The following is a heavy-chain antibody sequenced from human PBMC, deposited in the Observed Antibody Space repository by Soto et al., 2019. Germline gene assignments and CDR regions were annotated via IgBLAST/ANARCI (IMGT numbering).Heavy chain of an antibody. CDR1: GDSVSSNSAT. V-gene: IGHV6-1*01. D-gene: IGHD2-8*02. J-gene: IGHJ6*02. CDR2: TYYRSQWFN. Sequence: TLSLTCDISGDSVSSNSATWNLIRQSPSRGLEWLGRTYYRSQWFNNYAVSVKSRITINPDTSKNQFSLQLSSVTPEDTAIYYCTRDGVVRNTGGYGMDVWGHGTTVTVSS. CDR3: TRDGVVRNTGGYGMDV.